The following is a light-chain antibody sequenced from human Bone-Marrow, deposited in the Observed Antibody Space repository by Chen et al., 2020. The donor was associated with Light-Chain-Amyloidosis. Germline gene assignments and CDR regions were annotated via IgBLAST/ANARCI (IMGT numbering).Light chain of an antibody. CDR2: DDS. Sequence: SYVLTQPSSVSVAPGQPATISCGGNNIGSTSVHWYQQTTGQAPLLVVYDDSDRPQGIPERLSGANSGNTATLTISRVEAGDEADYYCQVWDRSSDRPVFGGGTKLTVL. CDR3: QVWDRSSDRPV. J-gene: IGLJ3*02. CDR1: NIGSTS. V-gene: IGLV3-21*02.